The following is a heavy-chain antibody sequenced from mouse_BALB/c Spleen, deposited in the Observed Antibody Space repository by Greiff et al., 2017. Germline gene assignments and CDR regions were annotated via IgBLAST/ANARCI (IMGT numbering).Heavy chain of an antibody. D-gene: IGHD2-4*01. J-gene: IGHJ4*01. Sequence: QVQLQQSGAELVRPGASVTLSCKASGYTFTDYEMHWVKQTPVHGLEWIGAIDPETGGTAYNQKFKGKATLTADKSSSTAYMELRSLTSEDSAVYYCTRCYDYDGAAMDYGGQGTSVTVSS. CDR3: TRCYDYDGAAMDY. CDR1: GYTFTDYE. CDR2: IDPETGGT. V-gene: IGHV1-15*01.